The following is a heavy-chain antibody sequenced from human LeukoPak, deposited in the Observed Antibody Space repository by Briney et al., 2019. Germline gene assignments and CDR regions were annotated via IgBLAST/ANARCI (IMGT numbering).Heavy chain of an antibody. Sequence: GESLKISCEGSGYRFSTYWIGWVRQMPGKGLEWMGIIYPGDSDTRYSPSFQGQVTISAGKSISTAHLQWSSLKASDTAMYYCARQLTATTPLDIWGQGTMVTVSS. CDR3: ARQLTATTPLDI. J-gene: IGHJ3*02. CDR1: GYRFSTYW. CDR2: IYPGDSDT. V-gene: IGHV5-51*01. D-gene: IGHD5-24*01.